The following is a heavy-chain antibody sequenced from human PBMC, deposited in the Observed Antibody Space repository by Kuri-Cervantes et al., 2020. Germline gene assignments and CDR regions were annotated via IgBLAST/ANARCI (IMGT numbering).Heavy chain of an antibody. CDR3: ASEFPSSDSSGYGLGY. D-gene: IGHD3-22*01. CDR1: GDSVPSNSAA. Sequence: SQTLSLTCAISGDSVPSNSAAWNWIRQSPSRGLEWLGRTYYRSKWYNDYAVSVKSRITINPDTSKNQFSLHLSAVTPEDTAVYYCASEFPSSDSSGYGLGYWGQGTLVTVSS. V-gene: IGHV6-1*01. CDR2: TYYRSKWYN. J-gene: IGHJ4*02.